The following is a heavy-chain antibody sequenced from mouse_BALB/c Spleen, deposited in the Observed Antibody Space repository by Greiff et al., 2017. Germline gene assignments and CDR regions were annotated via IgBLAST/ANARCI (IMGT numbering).Heavy chain of an antibody. CDR1: GFTFTDYY. CDR2: IRNKANGYTT. J-gene: IGHJ3*01. Sequence: LVESGGGLVQPGGSLRLSCATSGFTFTDYYMSWVRQPPGKALEWLGFIRNKANGYTTEYSASVKGRFTISRDNSQSILYLQMNTLRAEDSATYYCARTYYGNYGWFAYWGQGTLVTVSA. D-gene: IGHD2-10*01. CDR3: ARTYYGNYGWFAY. V-gene: IGHV7-3*02.